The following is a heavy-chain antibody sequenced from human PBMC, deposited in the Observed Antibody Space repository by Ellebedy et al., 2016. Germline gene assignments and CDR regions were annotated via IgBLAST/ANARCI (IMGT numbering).Heavy chain of an antibody. CDR1: GGSFSGYY. CDR3: ARAGDCSSTSCYFDY. J-gene: IGHJ4*02. Sequence: SETLSLXXAVYGGSFSGYYWSWIRQPPGKGLEWIGEINHSGSTNYNLSLKSRVTVSVDTSKNQFSLKLSSVTAADTAVYYCARAGDCSSTSCYFDYWGQGTLVTVSS. CDR2: INHSGST. V-gene: IGHV4-34*01. D-gene: IGHD2-2*01.